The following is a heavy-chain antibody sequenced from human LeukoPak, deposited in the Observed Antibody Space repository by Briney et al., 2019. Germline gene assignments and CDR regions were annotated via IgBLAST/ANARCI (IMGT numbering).Heavy chain of an antibody. CDR2: ISYDGSNK. J-gene: IGHJ4*02. V-gene: IGHV3-30*04. D-gene: IGHD3-3*01. Sequence: PGGSLRLSCAASGFTFSSYAMHWVRQAPGKGLEWVAVISYDGSNKYYADSVKGRFTISRDNSKNTLYLQMNSLRAEDTAVYYCAREKVVAVTIFGVVIDYFDYWGQGTLVTVSS. CDR1: GFTFSSYA. CDR3: AREKVVAVTIFGVVIDYFDY.